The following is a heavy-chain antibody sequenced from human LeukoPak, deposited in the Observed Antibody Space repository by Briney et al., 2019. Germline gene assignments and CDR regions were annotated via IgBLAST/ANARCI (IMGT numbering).Heavy chain of an antibody. CDR3: VRMVSGDY. D-gene: IGHD2-8*01. CDR1: GFTFSNYD. CDR2: ISASGGHT. V-gene: IGHV3-23*01. Sequence: GGSLRLSCAPSGFTFSNYDLNWVRQTPGKGLEWLSTISASGGHTYYADSVRGRFTISRDNSKNTLSLQMNSLRAEDTAVYYCVRMVSGDYWGQGTLVTVSS. J-gene: IGHJ4*02.